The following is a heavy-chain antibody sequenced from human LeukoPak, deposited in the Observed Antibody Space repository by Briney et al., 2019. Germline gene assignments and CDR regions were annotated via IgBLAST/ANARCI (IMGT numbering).Heavy chain of an antibody. D-gene: IGHD3-10*01. J-gene: IGHJ2*01. CDR3: ARDLWDLRFGERTNWYFDL. CDR2: IYTSVST. Sequence: SETLSLTCTVSGGSMSSYYWSWIRQPAGKGLEWIGRIYTSVSTKYNPSLKSRVTMSVDTSKNQFSLKLSSVSAADTAVYYCARDLWDLRFGERTNWYFDLWGRGTLVTVSS. CDR1: GGSMSSYY. V-gene: IGHV4-4*07.